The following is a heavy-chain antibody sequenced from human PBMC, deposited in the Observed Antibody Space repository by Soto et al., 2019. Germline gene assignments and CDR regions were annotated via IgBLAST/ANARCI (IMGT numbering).Heavy chain of an antibody. CDR2: IYSSGGT. D-gene: IGHD5-12*01. J-gene: IGHJ4*02. CDR3: ARDGDGYNN. CDR1: GGSVTSGSYY. Sequence: QVQLQESGPGLVKPSETLSLTCSVSGGSVTSGSYYWSWIRQPPGKGLEWIGYIYSSGGTSYNPSLKSRVTISVDTSKIQFSLKLTSVTAADTAVYYCARDGDGYNNWGQGTLVTVPS. V-gene: IGHV4-61*01.